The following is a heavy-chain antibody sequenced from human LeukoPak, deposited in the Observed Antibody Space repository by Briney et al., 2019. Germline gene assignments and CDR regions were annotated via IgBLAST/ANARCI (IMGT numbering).Heavy chain of an antibody. CDR1: GFTVSSNY. D-gene: IGHD3-10*01. CDR3: ANEAYGSGSYYTDY. J-gene: IGHJ4*02. Sequence: GGSLRLSCAASGFTVSSNYMSWVRQAPGEGLEWVSVIYSGGSTYYADSVKGRFNISRDNSKNTLYLQMNSLRAEDTAVYYCANEAYGSGSYYTDYWGQGTLVTVSS. V-gene: IGHV3-66*01. CDR2: IYSGGST.